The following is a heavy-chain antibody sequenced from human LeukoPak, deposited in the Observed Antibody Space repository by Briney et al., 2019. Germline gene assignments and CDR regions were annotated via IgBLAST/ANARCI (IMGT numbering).Heavy chain of an antibody. Sequence: PSQTLSLTCTVSGVSICSGGYYWSWIRQHPGKGLGWIGYIYYSGSTYYNPSLKSRVTISVDTSKNQFSLKLSSVTAADTAVYYCARGRYNWDDGVDAFDIWGQGTMVTVSS. D-gene: IGHD1-20*01. CDR1: GVSICSGGYY. CDR2: IYYSGST. CDR3: ARGRYNWDDGVDAFDI. J-gene: IGHJ3*02. V-gene: IGHV4-31*03.